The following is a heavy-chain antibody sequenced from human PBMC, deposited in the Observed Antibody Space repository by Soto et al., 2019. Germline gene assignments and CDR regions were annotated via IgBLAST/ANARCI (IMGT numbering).Heavy chain of an antibody. CDR1: GGSISGYY. V-gene: IGHV4-4*07. Sequence: SLTCTVSGGSISGYYWSWIRQPAGKGLEWIGRIYTSGSTNYNPSLKSRVTMSVDTSKNQFSLKLSSVTAADTAVYYCARELSDVAAEGFSPGAFDIWGQGTMVTVSS. CDR2: IYTSGST. J-gene: IGHJ3*02. CDR3: ARELSDVAAEGFSPGAFDI. D-gene: IGHD6-19*01.